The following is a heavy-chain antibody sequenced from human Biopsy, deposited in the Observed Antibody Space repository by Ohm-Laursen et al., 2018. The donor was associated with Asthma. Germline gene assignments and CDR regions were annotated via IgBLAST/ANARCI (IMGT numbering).Heavy chain of an antibody. CDR2: ISSRGSNL. Sequence: SLRLSCAASGFSFNSYGMHWVRQAPGKGLEWVAYISSRGSNLYYADSVKGRFTISRDNPKKSVCLQLDSLRVEDTAVYYCARGYSTSWYFGYWGQGTVVTVSS. D-gene: IGHD6-13*01. V-gene: IGHV3-48*03. CDR3: ARGYSTSWYFGY. J-gene: IGHJ4*02. CDR1: GFSFNSYG.